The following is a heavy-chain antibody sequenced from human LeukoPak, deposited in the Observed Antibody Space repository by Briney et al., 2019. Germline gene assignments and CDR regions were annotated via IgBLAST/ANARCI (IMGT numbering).Heavy chain of an antibody. J-gene: IGHJ4*02. Sequence: GGSLRLSCAASGFTFSSYAMSWVRQAPGKGLEWVSAISGSGGSTYYADSVKGRFTISRDNSKNTLYLQMNGLRAEDTAVYYCAKLYYYDSSGPSHYWGQGTLVTVSS. CDR2: ISGSGGST. D-gene: IGHD3-22*01. CDR1: GFTFSSYA. V-gene: IGHV3-23*01. CDR3: AKLYYYDSSGPSHY.